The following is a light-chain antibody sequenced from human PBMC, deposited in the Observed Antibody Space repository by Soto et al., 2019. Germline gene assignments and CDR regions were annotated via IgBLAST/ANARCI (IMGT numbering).Light chain of an antibody. CDR3: QQYGSSPGT. Sequence: EIVLTQSPGTLSLSAGERATLSCRASQSLTRRYLAWYQQKPGQAPRLLIYGASSRATGIPDRFSGSGSGTDFTITISRLELEDFAVYYCQQYGSSPGTFGQGTKVEIK. J-gene: IGKJ1*01. CDR2: GAS. CDR1: QSLTRRY. V-gene: IGKV3-20*01.